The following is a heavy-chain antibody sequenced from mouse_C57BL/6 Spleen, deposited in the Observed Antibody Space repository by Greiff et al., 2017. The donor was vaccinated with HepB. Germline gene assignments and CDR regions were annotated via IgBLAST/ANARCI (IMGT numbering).Heavy chain of an antibody. CDR1: GYTFTSYT. J-gene: IGHJ3*01. CDR3: ARGGIYYDYDWFAY. Sequence: QVQLKESGAELARPGASVKMSCKASGYTFTSYTMHWVKQRPGQGLEWIGYINPSSGYTKYNQKFKDKATLTADKSSSTAYMQLSSLTSEDSAVYYCARGGIYYDYDWFAYWGQVTLVTVSA. V-gene: IGHV1-4*01. D-gene: IGHD2-4*01. CDR2: INPSSGYT.